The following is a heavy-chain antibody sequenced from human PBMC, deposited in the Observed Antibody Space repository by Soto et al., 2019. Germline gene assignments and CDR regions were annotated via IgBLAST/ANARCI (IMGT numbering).Heavy chain of an antibody. CDR2: IYHSGST. CDR3: ARLGGYYQAFDQ. Sequence: PSETLSINGALIGGSISSGGYSWSWIRQPPGKGLEWIGYIYHSGSTYYNPSLKSRVTISVDRSKNQFSLNLTSVTAADTAVYYCARLGGYYQAFDQWGQGSLVTVS. J-gene: IGHJ4*02. CDR1: GGSISSGGYS. D-gene: IGHD3-22*01. V-gene: IGHV4-30-2*01.